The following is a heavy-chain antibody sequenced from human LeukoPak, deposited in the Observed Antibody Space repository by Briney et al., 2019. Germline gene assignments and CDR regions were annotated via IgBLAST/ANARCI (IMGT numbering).Heavy chain of an antibody. D-gene: IGHD6-13*01. J-gene: IGHJ4*02. CDR3: ASDRSSWNPGAPY. Sequence: PSETLSLTCTVSGGSISSSSYYWGWIRQPPGKGLEWIGNLYYSGTTYYNPSFKSRVTISVDTSKNQFSLKLSSVTAADTAVYYCASDRSSWNPGAPYWGQGTLVTVSS. V-gene: IGHV4-39*01. CDR1: GGSISSSSYY. CDR2: LYYSGTT.